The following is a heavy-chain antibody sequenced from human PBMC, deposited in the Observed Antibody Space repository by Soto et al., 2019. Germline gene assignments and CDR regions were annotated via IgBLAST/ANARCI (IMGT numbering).Heavy chain of an antibody. Sequence: LRLSCAASGFTFISYAMHWVRQAPGKGLEWVAVISYDGSNKYYADSVKGRFTISRDNSKNTLYLQMNSLRAEGTAVYYCARDKGAYDFWSGYYFGEYYYGMDVWGQGTTVTVSS. V-gene: IGHV3-30-3*01. CDR3: ARDKGAYDFWSGYYFGEYYYGMDV. CDR2: ISYDGSNK. D-gene: IGHD3-3*01. J-gene: IGHJ6*02. CDR1: GFTFISYA.